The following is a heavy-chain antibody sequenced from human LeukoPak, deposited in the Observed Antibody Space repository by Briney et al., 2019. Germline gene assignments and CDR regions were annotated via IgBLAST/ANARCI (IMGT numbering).Heavy chain of an antibody. Sequence: GGSLRLSCATSGFTFSSYGMHWVRQAPGKGLHWVAFIRFGGSVSYYADSVKGRFIISRDDSKSTLYLQMNSLKHEDTSLYFCARGHKSNHWYLGLWGRGTLVTVSS. J-gene: IGHJ2*01. CDR2: IRFGGSVS. CDR3: ARGHKSNHWYLGL. CDR1: GFTFSSYG. V-gene: IGHV3-30*02.